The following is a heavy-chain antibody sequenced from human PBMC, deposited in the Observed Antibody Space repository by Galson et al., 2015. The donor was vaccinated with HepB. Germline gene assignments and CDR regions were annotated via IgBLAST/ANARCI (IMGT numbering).Heavy chain of an antibody. D-gene: IGHD6-13*01. CDR3: VRDENIAAAGKLFDY. CDR1: GFLFNNYW. CDR2: IDQGGSGT. Sequence: SLRLSCAASGFLFNNYWMHWVRQTPGKGLMWVSHIDQGGSGTAYADSVKGRFTISRDNAKNTLYLQMDNLRAEDTAVYHCVRDENIAAAGKLFDYWGQGTLVFVS. V-gene: IGHV3-74*01. J-gene: IGHJ4*02.